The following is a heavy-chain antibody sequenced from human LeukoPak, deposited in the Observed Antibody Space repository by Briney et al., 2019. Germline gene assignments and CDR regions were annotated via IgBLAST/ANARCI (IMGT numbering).Heavy chain of an antibody. CDR1: GGSISSSSYY. Sequence: PSETLSLTCTVSGGSISSSSYYWGWIRQPPGKGLEWIGSIYYSGSTYYNPSLKSRVTISVDTSKNQFSLKLISVTAADTAVYYCASLYSSGWLSDYWGQGTLVTVSS. CDR2: IYYSGST. CDR3: ASLYSSGWLSDY. J-gene: IGHJ4*02. V-gene: IGHV4-39*01. D-gene: IGHD6-19*01.